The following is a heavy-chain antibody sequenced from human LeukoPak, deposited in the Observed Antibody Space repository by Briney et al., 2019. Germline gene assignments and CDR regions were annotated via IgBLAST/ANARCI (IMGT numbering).Heavy chain of an antibody. CDR3: ASPSSAILEWSAYYYYGMDV. J-gene: IGHJ6*02. D-gene: IGHD3-3*01. V-gene: IGHV1-69*01. CDR2: IIPIFGTA. Sequence: GASVKVSCKASGGTFSSYAISWVRPAPGQGLEWMGGIIPIFGTANYAQKFQGRVTITADESTSTAYMELSSLRSEDTAVYYCASPSSAILEWSAYYYYGMDVWGQGTTVTVSS. CDR1: GGTFSSYA.